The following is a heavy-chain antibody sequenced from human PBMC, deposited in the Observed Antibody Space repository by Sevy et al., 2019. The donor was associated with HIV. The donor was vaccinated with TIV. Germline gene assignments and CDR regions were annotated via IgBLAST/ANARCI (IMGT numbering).Heavy chain of an antibody. J-gene: IGHJ4*02. CDR2: ISNRGSTT. D-gene: IGHD2-2*01. CDR3: ARDHTKLGYCSSTNCPADFDY. V-gene: IGHV3-11*01. CDR1: GFTFSDYF. Sequence: GGSLRLSCAASGFTFSDYFMTWIRQAPGRGLEWVAYISNRGSTTYYAHFVKGRFTISRDNANNLLYLQMNSLRAEDTAVYYCARDHTKLGYCSSTNCPADFDYWGQGTLVTVSS.